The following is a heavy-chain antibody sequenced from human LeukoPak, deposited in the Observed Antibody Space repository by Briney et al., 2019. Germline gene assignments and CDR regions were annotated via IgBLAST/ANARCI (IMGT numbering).Heavy chain of an antibody. CDR3: AKDLSWGYIVVVPAAISGAFDI. CDR1: GFTFSSYA. Sequence: PGGSLRLSCAASGFTFSSYAMSWVRQAPGKGLEWFSAISGSGGSTYYADSVKGRFTISRDNSKNTLYLQMNSLRAEDTAVYYCAKDLSWGYIVVVPAAISGAFDIWGQGTMVTVSS. V-gene: IGHV3-23*01. D-gene: IGHD2-2*01. CDR2: ISGSGGST. J-gene: IGHJ3*02.